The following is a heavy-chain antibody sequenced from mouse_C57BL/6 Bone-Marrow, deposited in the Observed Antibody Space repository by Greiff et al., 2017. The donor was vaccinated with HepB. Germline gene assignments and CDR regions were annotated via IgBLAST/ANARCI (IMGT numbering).Heavy chain of an antibody. V-gene: IGHV1-15*01. CDR1: GYTFTDYE. J-gene: IGHJ3*01. CDR2: IDPETGGT. CDR3: RYYYGSSSAWFAY. D-gene: IGHD1-1*01. Sequence: QVQLQQSGAELVRPGASVTLSCKASGYTFTDYEMHWVKQTPVHGLEWIGAIDPETGGTAYNQKFKGKAILTADKSSSTAYMELRSLTSEDSAVYYCRYYYGSSSAWFAYWGQGTLVTVSA.